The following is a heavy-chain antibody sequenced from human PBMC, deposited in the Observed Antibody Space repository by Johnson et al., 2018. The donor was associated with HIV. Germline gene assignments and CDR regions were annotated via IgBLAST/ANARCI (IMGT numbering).Heavy chain of an antibody. V-gene: IGHV3-30*14. CDR3: ARVRVGAFDI. D-gene: IGHD1-26*01. J-gene: IGHJ3*02. CDR1: GFIFSSYA. CDR2: ISDDGTNK. Sequence: VQLVESGGGVVQPGRSLRLSCAASGFIFSSYAVHWVRQAPGKGPEWVAVISDDGTNKFYADSVKGRFTISRDNSKNTLHLQMSSLRPEDTAVYYCARVRVGAFDIGGQGTMVTVSS.